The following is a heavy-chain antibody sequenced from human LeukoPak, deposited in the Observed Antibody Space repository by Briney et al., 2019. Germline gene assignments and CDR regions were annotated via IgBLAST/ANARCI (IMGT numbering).Heavy chain of an antibody. D-gene: IGHD3-22*01. Sequence: GASVKVSCKASGYTFTSYGISWVRQAPGQGLEWMGWISAYNGNTKYAQKLLGRVTMTTDKSTSTAYMELRSLRSDDTAVYYCARDDMYDSSVPSHFQHWGQGTLVTVSS. J-gene: IGHJ1*01. V-gene: IGHV1-18*01. CDR3: ARDDMYDSSVPSHFQH. CDR2: ISAYNGNT. CDR1: GYTFTSYG.